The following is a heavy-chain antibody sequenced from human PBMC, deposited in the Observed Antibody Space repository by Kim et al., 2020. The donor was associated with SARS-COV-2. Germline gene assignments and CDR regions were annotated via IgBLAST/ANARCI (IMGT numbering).Heavy chain of an antibody. CDR3: ARLGAGPIQYFDY. D-gene: IGHD3-10*01. J-gene: IGHJ4*02. V-gene: IGHV4-34*01. Sequence: SETLSLTCAVYGGSFSGYYWSWIRQPPGKGLEWIGEINHSGSTNYNPSLKSRVTISVDTSKNQFSLKLSSVTAADTAVYYCARLGAGPIQYFDYWGQGTLVTVSS. CDR2: INHSGST. CDR1: GGSFSGYY.